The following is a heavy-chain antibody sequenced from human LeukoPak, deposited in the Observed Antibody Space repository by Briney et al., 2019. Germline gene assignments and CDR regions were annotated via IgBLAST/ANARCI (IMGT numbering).Heavy chain of an antibody. V-gene: IGHV7-4-1*02. CDR2: INTNTGNP. J-gene: IGHJ4*02. Sequence: ASVKVSCKASGYTFTKYAMNWVRQAPGQGLEWMGWINTNTGNPTYAQGFTGRFVFFLDTSVSTAYLQISSLQAEDTAVYYCARDYYYDFWSGYFAPDYWGQGTLVTVSS. CDR1: GYTFTKYA. D-gene: IGHD3-3*01. CDR3: ARDYYYDFWSGYFAPDY.